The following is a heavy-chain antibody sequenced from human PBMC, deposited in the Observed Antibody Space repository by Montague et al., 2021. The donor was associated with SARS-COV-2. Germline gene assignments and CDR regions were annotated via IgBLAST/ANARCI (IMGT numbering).Heavy chain of an antibody. CDR1: GDSISTSTW. CDR2: IFHSGTI. J-gene: IGHJ6*02. Sequence: SETLSLTCRVSGDSISTSTWWTWVRQTPGKRLGWIGEIFHSGTINYNPSLKSRVSISVDKSNNQYSLRLSSLIAADAAVYYCATLSRRTAAGTRDYFGLDVWGQGTPVVVSS. V-gene: IGHV4-4*02. CDR3: ATLSRRTAAGTRDYFGLDV. D-gene: IGHD6-13*01.